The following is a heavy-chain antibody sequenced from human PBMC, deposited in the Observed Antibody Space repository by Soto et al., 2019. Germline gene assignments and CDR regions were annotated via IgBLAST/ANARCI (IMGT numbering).Heavy chain of an antibody. Sequence: QVQLVQSGAEVKKPGASVKVSCKASGYTFPTYGISWVRQAPGQGPEWMGWISPYNGDTYHAQNFQGRIIMTTYTSTSTAYMELRSLRADDTAVYYCAWAPGTIAGDDSAVDFWGQGTLVTVSS. CDR3: AWAPGTIAGDDSAVDF. D-gene: IGHD6-13*01. J-gene: IGHJ4*02. CDR1: GYTFPTYG. V-gene: IGHV1-18*01. CDR2: ISPYNGDT.